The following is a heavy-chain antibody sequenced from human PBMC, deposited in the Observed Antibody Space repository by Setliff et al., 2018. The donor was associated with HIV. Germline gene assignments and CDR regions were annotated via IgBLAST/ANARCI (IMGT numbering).Heavy chain of an antibody. CDR1: GASISSSSYF. Sequence: SETLSLTCTVSGASISSSSYFWGWIRQPPGKGLEWIGSIYYSGSTYYNPSLKGRVTISVDTSKNQFSLKLSSVTAADTAVYYCARGRDKYGPIDYWGQGTLVTVSS. D-gene: IGHD3-10*01. CDR3: ARGRDKYGPIDY. J-gene: IGHJ4*02. CDR2: IYYSGST. V-gene: IGHV4-39*01.